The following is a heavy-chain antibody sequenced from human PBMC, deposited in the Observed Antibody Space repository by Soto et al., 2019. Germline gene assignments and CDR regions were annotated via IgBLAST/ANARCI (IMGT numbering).Heavy chain of an antibody. J-gene: IGHJ3*02. D-gene: IGHD3-9*01. CDR2: IFYTGGT. Sequence: PSETLSLTCVVSGASISSSNYFWGWIRQAPGRGLEWIGSIFYTGGTHYNPSLKSRVTISVDTTKNQFSLNLTSVTAADTAVYYCARPILTAYYKGLGLRPFDMWGQGTMVTVSS. CDR3: ARPILTAYYKGLGLRPFDM. V-gene: IGHV4-39*01. CDR1: GASISSSNYF.